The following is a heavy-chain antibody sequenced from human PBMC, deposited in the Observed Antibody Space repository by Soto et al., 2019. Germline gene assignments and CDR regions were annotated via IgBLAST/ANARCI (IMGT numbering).Heavy chain of an antibody. V-gene: IGHV3-23*01. CDR2: ISGSGGST. J-gene: IGHJ4*02. Sequence: GGSLRLSCAASGFTFSSYAMIWVRQAPGKGLEWVSAISGSGGSTYYADSVKGRFTISRDNSKNTLYLQMNSLRAEDTAVYYCAKDSRYSSSWFDYWGQGTLVTVSS. D-gene: IGHD6-13*01. CDR1: GFTFSSYA. CDR3: AKDSRYSSSWFDY.